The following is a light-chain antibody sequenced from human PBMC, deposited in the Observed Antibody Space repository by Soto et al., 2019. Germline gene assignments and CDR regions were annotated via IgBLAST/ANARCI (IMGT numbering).Light chain of an antibody. CDR1: QSVTSNY. J-gene: IGKJ5*01. CDR2: GAS. CDR3: QQYGSSPVT. V-gene: IGKV3-20*01. Sequence: DTVLTQSPGTLSSSPGERATLSCRASQSVTSNYLAWYQQKPGQAPRLLIYGASTRATGIPARFSGSGSGTDFTLTISRLEPEDSAVYYCQQYGSSPVTFGQGTRLEIK.